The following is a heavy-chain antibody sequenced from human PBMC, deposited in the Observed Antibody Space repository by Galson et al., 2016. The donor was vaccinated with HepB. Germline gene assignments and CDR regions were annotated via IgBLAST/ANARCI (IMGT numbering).Heavy chain of an antibody. D-gene: IGHD2-2*01. Sequence: SLRLFCAASGFTFSSYWMSWVRQAPGKGLEWVANIKQDGSGKNYVDSVKGRFVISRDNAKKLLYLQMNSLRAEDTAVYYCATDSFSSPPDYWGQGILVTVSS. CDR1: GFTFSSYW. CDR3: ATDSFSSPPDY. CDR2: IKQDGSGK. V-gene: IGHV3-7*01. J-gene: IGHJ4*02.